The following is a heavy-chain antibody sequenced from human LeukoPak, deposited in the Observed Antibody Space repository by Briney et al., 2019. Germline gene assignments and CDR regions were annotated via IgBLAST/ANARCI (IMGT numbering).Heavy chain of an antibody. D-gene: IGHD3-22*01. CDR3: ARGPYYYDSSGYYRGD. CDR1: GGSFSGYY. Sequence: SETLSLTCAVYGGSFSGYYWGWIRQPPGKGLEWIGEINHSGSTNYNPSLKSRVTISVDTSKNQFSLKLSSVTTADTAVYYCARGPYYYDSSGYYRGDWGQGTLVTVSS. CDR2: INHSGST. J-gene: IGHJ4*02. V-gene: IGHV4-34*01.